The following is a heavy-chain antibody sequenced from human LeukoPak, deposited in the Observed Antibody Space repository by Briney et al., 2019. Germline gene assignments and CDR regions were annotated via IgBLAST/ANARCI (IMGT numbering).Heavy chain of an antibody. V-gene: IGHV4-59*08. Sequence: PSETLSLTCTVSGGSISSYYWSWIRQPPGKGRDWSGYIYYSGSTYYNPSLKSRVTISVDTSKNQFSLKLSSVTAADTAVYYCARAKVLDIVVVVAATNFDYWGQGTLVTVSS. D-gene: IGHD2-15*01. J-gene: IGHJ4*02. CDR2: IYYSGST. CDR1: GGSISSYY. CDR3: ARAKVLDIVVVVAATNFDY.